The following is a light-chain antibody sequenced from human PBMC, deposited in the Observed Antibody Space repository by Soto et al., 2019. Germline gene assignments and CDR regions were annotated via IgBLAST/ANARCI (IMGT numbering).Light chain of an antibody. CDR2: GAS. Sequence: EIVLTQSPGTLSLSPGERATLSCRASQSLSSTYLAWYQQKPGQAPRLLIYGASTRATGIPDRFSGSGSGTDCTLTINRLEPEDCAVYYCQQYGSSPLTFGQGTKVEIK. CDR3: QQYGSSPLT. J-gene: IGKJ1*01. V-gene: IGKV3-20*01. CDR1: QSLSSTY.